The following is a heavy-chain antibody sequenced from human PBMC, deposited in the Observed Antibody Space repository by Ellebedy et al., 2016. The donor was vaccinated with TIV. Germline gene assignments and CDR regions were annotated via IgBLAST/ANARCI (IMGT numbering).Heavy chain of an antibody. CDR1: GGTFNSYA. CDR3: ARFKVASVVVVAATHPPGAFDI. D-gene: IGHD2-15*01. CDR2: IIPIFNTP. V-gene: IGHV1-69*13. J-gene: IGHJ3*02. Sequence: AASVKVSCKASGGTFNSYAISWVRQAPGQGLEWMGGIIPIFNTPIYAQKFQGRVTITADESTTTAYMELSSLRSEDTAVYYCARFKVASVVVVAATHPPGAFDIWGQGTMVTVSS.